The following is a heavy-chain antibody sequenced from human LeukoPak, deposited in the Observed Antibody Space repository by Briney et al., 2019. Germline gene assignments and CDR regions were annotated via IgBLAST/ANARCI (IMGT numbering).Heavy chain of an antibody. CDR2: IKSKTDGGTT. D-gene: IGHD4-17*01. V-gene: IGHV3-15*01. Sequence: PGGSLRLSCAASGFTFSNAWMSWVRQAPGKGLEWVGRIKSKTDGGTTDYAAPVKGRFTISRDDSKNTLYLQMNSLKTEDTAVYYCTTDTTRRYNLYGDYVLGAFDIWGQGTMVTVSS. CDR1: GFTFSNAW. J-gene: IGHJ3*02. CDR3: TTDTTRRYNLYGDYVLGAFDI.